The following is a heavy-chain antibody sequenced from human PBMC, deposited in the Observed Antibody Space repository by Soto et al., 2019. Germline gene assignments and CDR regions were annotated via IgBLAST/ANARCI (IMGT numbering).Heavy chain of an antibody. D-gene: IGHD1-26*01. CDR3: VKGGLGATGYYYGMDV. Sequence: PGGSLRLSCSASGFTFSSYAMHWVRQAPGKGLEYVSAISSNGGSTYYADSVKGRFTISRDNSKNTLYPQMSSLRAEDTAVYYCVKGGLGATGYYYGMDVWGQGTTVTVSS. CDR2: ISSNGGST. J-gene: IGHJ6*02. V-gene: IGHV3-64D*06. CDR1: GFTFSSYA.